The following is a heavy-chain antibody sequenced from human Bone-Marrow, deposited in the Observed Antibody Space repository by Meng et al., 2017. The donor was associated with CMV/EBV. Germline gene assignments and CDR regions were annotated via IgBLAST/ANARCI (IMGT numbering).Heavy chain of an antibody. J-gene: IGHJ3*02. CDR1: GGSISSYY. Sequence: SETLSLTCTVSGGSISSYYWSWIRQPPGKGLEWIGYIYYSGSTNYNPTLTSRVTISVDTSKNQFPLKLSSVTAADTAVYYCARALRPRASGLNAFDIWGQGTMVAVSS. D-gene: IGHD3-3*01. CDR2: IYYSGST. CDR3: ARALRPRASGLNAFDI. V-gene: IGHV4-59*01.